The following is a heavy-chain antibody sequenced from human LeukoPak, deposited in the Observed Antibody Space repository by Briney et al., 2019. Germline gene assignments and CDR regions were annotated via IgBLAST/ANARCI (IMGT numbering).Heavy chain of an antibody. D-gene: IGHD2-2*01. CDR2: INPNSGGT. Sequence: ASVKVSCKASGYTFTGYYMHWVRQAPGQGLEWMGWINPNSGGTNYAQKFQGRVTMTRDTSISTAYMELSRLRSDDTAVYYCARDRVVPAAMTGSYYYYYMDVWGKGTTVTISS. CDR1: GYTFTGYY. CDR3: ARDRVVPAAMTGSYYYYYMDV. J-gene: IGHJ6*03. V-gene: IGHV1-2*02.